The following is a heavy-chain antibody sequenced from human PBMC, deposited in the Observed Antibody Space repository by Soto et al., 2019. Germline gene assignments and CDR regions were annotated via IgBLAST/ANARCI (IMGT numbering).Heavy chain of an antibody. Sequence: SETLSLTYTVSGGSISSSSYYWGWIRQPPGKGLEWIGSIYYSGSTYYNPSLKSRVTISVDTSKNQFSLKLSSVTAADTAVYYCARRDDYIWGSYRLRTSDAFDIWGQGTMVTVSS. J-gene: IGHJ3*02. D-gene: IGHD3-16*02. CDR3: ARRDDYIWGSYRLRTSDAFDI. CDR1: GGSISSSSYY. V-gene: IGHV4-39*01. CDR2: IYYSGST.